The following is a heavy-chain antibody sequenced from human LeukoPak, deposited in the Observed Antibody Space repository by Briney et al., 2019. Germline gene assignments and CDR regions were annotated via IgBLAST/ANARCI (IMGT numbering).Heavy chain of an antibody. V-gene: IGHV3-23*01. Sequence: GSLRLSCAASGFTFSSYAMSWVRQAPGKGLEWVSALSGSGANTYYADSVKGRFTISRDNSKNTLYLQVNSLRAEDTAVYYCAKGVGCSGGTCYSGHGMDVWGQGTTVTVSS. CDR1: GFTFSSYA. CDR2: LSGSGANT. J-gene: IGHJ6*02. CDR3: AKGVGCSGGTCYSGHGMDV. D-gene: IGHD2-15*01.